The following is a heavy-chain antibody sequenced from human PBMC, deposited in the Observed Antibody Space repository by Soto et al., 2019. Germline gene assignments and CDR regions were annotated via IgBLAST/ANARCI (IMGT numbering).Heavy chain of an antibody. J-gene: IGHJ4*02. CDR2: INPKSGDT. V-gene: IGHV1-2*02. D-gene: IGHD1-7*01. CDR1: GYTFTHYF. CDR3: ARVPGHKNSRGDF. Sequence: QVGLMQSGPEVRRPGASVTVSCKASGYTFTHYFIHWVRRAPGQGLEWMGYINPKSGDTHYSQTFRGRVSMTRDTSTDTANMGLSSLKSDDTAVYFCARVPGHKNSRGDFWGQGTPITVSS.